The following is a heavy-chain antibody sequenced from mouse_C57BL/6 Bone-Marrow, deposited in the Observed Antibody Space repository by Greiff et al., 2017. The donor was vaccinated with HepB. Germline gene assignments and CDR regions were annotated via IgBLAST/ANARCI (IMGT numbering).Heavy chain of an antibody. CDR1: GCTFTDYY. CDR2: INPNNGGT. J-gene: IGHJ1*03. V-gene: IGHV1-26*01. CDR3: ARGRTTTVYWYFDV. Sequence: VQLQQSGPELVKPGASVKISCKASGCTFTDYYMNWVKQSHGKSLEWIGDINPNNGGTSYNQKFKGKAKLTVNKASSTASLELRSLTSKASAVYYCARGRTTTVYWYFDVWGTGTTVTVSS. D-gene: IGHD1-1*01.